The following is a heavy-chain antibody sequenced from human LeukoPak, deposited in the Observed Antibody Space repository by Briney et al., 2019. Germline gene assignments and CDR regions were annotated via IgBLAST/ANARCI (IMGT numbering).Heavy chain of an antibody. CDR1: GYTFTSYY. Sequence: GASVKVSCKASGYTFTSYYMHWVRQAPGQGLEWMGIINPSGGSTSYAQKFQGRVTMTRDTSTSTVYMELSSLRSEDTAVYYCARVGEALEYTYYFDYWGQGTLVTVSS. J-gene: IGHJ4*02. CDR2: INPSGGST. V-gene: IGHV1-46*01. CDR3: ARVGEALEYTYYFDY. D-gene: IGHD6-6*01.